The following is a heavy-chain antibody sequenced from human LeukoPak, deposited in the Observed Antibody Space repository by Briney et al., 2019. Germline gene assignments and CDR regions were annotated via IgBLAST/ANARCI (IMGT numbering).Heavy chain of an antibody. J-gene: IGHJ4*02. CDR2: INHSGST. CDR3: ARGRVGTMWNYFDY. D-gene: IGHD3-10*02. V-gene: IGHV4-34*01. CDR1: GGSFSGCY. Sequence: PSETLSLTCAVYGGSFSGCYWSWIRQPPGKGLEWIGEINHSGSTNYNPSLKSRVTISVDTSKNQFSLKLSSVTAADTAVYYCARGRVGTMWNYFDYWGQGTLVTVSS.